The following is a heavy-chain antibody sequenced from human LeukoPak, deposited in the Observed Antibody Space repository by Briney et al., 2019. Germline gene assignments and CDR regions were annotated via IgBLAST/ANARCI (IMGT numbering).Heavy chain of an antibody. Sequence: PSETLSLTCAVSGGSISSGGYSWSWIRLPPGKGLEWIGYIYHSGSTYYNPSLKSRVTISVDRSKNQFSLKLSSVTAADTAVYYCAREGTGDAFDIWGQGTMVTVSS. CDR2: IYHSGST. D-gene: IGHD3/OR15-3a*01. CDR1: GGSISSGGYS. J-gene: IGHJ3*02. V-gene: IGHV4-30-2*01. CDR3: AREGTGDAFDI.